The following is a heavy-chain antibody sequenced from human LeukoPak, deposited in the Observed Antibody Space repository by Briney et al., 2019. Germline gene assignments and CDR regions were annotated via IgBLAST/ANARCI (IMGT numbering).Heavy chain of an antibody. D-gene: IGHD3-22*01. CDR1: GYTFTGYY. V-gene: IGHV1-2*02. CDR3: ASDHYYDSSGYYY. Sequence: ASVKVSCKASGYTFTGYYMHWVRQAPGQGLEWMGWINPNRGGTNYAQKFQGRVTMTRDTSISTAYMELSRLRSDDTAVYYCASDHYYDSSGYYYWGQGTLVTVSS. J-gene: IGHJ4*02. CDR2: INPNRGGT.